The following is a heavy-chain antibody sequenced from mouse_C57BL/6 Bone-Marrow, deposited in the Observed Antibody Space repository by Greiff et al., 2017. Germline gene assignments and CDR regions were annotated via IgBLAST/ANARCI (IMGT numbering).Heavy chain of an antibody. J-gene: IGHJ4*01. V-gene: IGHV1-81*01. D-gene: IGHD1-1*02. CDR1: GYTFTSYG. CDR2: IYPRSGNT. CDR3: ARLFLWFPAMDY. Sequence: QVQLQQSGAELARPGASVKLSCKASGYTFTSYGISWVKQRTGQGLEWIGEIYPRSGNTYYNEKFKGKDTLTADKSSSTAYMELRSLTSEDSAVYFCARLFLWFPAMDYWGQGTSVTVSS.